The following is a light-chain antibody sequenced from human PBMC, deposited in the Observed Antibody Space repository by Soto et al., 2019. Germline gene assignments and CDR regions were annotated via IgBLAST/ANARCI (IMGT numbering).Light chain of an antibody. Sequence: DIQMTQSPSTLSASVGDRLTITCRASQTINSWLAWYQQKPGKAPRLLIYKASNLESEVPSRFSGSGSGTEFTLTISSLQPDDFATYYCQQYDRIPYTFGQGTKLDI. J-gene: IGKJ2*01. CDR1: QTINSW. CDR2: KAS. CDR3: QQYDRIPYT. V-gene: IGKV1-5*03.